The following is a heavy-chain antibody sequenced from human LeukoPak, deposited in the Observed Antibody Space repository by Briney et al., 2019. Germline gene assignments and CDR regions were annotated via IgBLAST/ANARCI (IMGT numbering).Heavy chain of an antibody. CDR2: ISGSGGST. CDR1: GFTFSSYA. D-gene: IGHD2-15*01. CDR3: ATIVVVVAATRKEFDY. V-gene: IGHV3-23*01. J-gene: IGHJ4*02. Sequence: GSLRLSCAASGFTFSSYAMSWVRQAPGKGLEWVSAISGSGGSTYYADSVKGRFTISRDNSKNTLYLQMNSLRAEDTAVYYCATIVVVVAATRKEFDYWGQGTLVTVSS.